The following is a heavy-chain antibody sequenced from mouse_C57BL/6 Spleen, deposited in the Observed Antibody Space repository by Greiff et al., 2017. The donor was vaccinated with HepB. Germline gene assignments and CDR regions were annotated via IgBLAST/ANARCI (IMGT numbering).Heavy chain of an antibody. CDR2: IYPGDGDT. CDR1: GYAFSSSW. J-gene: IGHJ4*01. D-gene: IGHD2-4*01. Sequence: QVQLQQSGPELVKPGASVKISCKASGYAFSSSWMNWVKQRPGKGLEWIGRIYPGDGDTNYNGKFKGKATLTADKSSSTAYMQLSSLTSEDSAVYFCARSGYDYEYAMDYWGQGTSVTVSS. V-gene: IGHV1-82*01. CDR3: ARSGYDYEYAMDY.